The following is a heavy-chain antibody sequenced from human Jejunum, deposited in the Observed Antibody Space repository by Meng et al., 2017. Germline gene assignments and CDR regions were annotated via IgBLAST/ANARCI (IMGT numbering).Heavy chain of an antibody. CDR2: VSWNSGNI. J-gene: IGHJ4*02. CDR1: GFTFDDFA. CDR3: VKDGHLDCSGGRCNEAYFDY. V-gene: IGHV3-9*01. D-gene: IGHD2-15*01. Sequence: GGSLRLSCAASGFTFDDFAMHWVRQAPGKGLEWVSGVSWNSGNIRYADSVMGRFTISRDNARNSVYLQMNSLRAEDTALYYCVKDGHLDCSGGRCNEAYFDYWGQGTLVTVSS.